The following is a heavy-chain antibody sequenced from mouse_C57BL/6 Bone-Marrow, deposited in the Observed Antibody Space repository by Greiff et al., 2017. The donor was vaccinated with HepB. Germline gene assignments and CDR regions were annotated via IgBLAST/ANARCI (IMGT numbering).Heavy chain of an antibody. CDR1: GYTFTSYW. V-gene: IGHV1-7*01. CDR2: INPSSGYT. Sequence: VKLVESGAELAKPGASVKLSCKASGYTFTSYWMHWVKQRPGQGLEWIGYINPSSGYTKYNQKFKDKATLTADKSSSTAYMQLSSLTYEDSAVYYCARPFYGSSWYFDVWGTGTTVTVSS. CDR3: ARPFYGSSWYFDV. J-gene: IGHJ1*03. D-gene: IGHD1-1*01.